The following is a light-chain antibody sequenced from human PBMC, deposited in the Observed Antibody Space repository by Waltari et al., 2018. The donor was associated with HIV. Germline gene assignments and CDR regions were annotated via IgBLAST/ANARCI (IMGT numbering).Light chain of an antibody. CDR2: QAS. Sequence: DIQMTQSPSTLSTSVGDSVPIPFRASLPISNYLAWYQQKPGKAPKLLIYQASTLQSGVPSRFSGSGSGTEFTLTISSLQPDDFATYYCQQYDSYPWTFGQGTKVDIK. V-gene: IGKV1-5*03. CDR3: QQYDSYPWT. CDR1: LPISNY. J-gene: IGKJ1*01.